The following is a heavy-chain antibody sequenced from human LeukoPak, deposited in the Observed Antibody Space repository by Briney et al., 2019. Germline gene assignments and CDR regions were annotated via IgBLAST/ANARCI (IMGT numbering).Heavy chain of an antibody. D-gene: IGHD3-10*01. CDR1: GYSFTSYW. CDR2: IYPGDSDT. V-gene: IGHV5-51*01. J-gene: IGHJ4*02. Sequence: GESLKISCKGSGYSFTSYWIGWVRQMPGKGLEWMGIIYPGDSDTRYSPSFQGQVTISADKSISTAYLQWSSLKASDTAMYYCARLGAWVTPYYYGSGSYSSYWGQGTLVTVSS. CDR3: ARLGAWVTPYYYGSGSYSSY.